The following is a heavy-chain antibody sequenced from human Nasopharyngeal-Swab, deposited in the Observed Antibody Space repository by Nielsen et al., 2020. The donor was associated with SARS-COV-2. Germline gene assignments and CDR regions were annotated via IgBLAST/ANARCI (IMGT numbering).Heavy chain of an antibody. V-gene: IGHV1-3*01. CDR2: INAGNGNT. D-gene: IGHD3-10*01. Sequence: WVRQAPGQRLEWMGWINAGNGNTKYSQKFQGRVTITRDTSASTAYMELSSLRSEDTAAYYCARAGMGRGFDYWGQGTLVTVSS. J-gene: IGHJ4*02. CDR3: ARAGMGRGFDY.